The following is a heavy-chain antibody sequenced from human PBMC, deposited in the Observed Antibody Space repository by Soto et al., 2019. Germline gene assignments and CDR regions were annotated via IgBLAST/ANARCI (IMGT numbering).Heavy chain of an antibody. J-gene: IGHJ4*02. D-gene: IGHD6-19*01. V-gene: IGHV3-23*01. CDR1: GFTFSSYA. Sequence: GGSLRLSCAASGFTFSSYAMSWVRQAPGKGLEWVSAISGSGGSTYYADSVQGRFTIYRDNSKNTLYLQMNSLRAEDTAVYYCAKDSSGWYVVTYFDYWGQGTLVTVSS. CDR2: ISGSGGST. CDR3: AKDSSGWYVVTYFDY.